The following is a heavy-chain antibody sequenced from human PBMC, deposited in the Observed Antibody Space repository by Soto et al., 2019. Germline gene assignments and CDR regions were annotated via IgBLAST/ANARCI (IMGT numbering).Heavy chain of an antibody. Sequence: GGSLRLSCAASGFTFSSYWMHWVRQAPGKGLVWVSRINIDGSRISYADFVKGRCTISRDDAKNTVYMQMNSLRVEDTAVYYCARETYGDYVGYFDPWGQGTLVTVSS. J-gene: IGHJ5*02. D-gene: IGHD4-17*01. V-gene: IGHV3-74*01. CDR1: GFTFSSYW. CDR2: INIDGSRI. CDR3: ARETYGDYVGYFDP.